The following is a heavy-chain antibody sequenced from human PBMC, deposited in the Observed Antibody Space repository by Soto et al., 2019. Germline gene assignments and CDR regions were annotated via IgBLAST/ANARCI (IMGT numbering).Heavy chain of an antibody. CDR2: INHSGST. J-gene: IGHJ4*02. CDR3: ARGRVVVVAALDY. V-gene: IGHV4-34*01. D-gene: IGHD2-15*01. Sequence: PSETLSLTGAVYGGSFSGYYWSWIRQPPGKGLEWIGEINHSGSTNYNPSPKSRVTISVDTSKNQFSLKLSSVTAADTAVYYCARGRVVVVAALDYWGQGTLVTVSS. CDR1: GGSFSGYY.